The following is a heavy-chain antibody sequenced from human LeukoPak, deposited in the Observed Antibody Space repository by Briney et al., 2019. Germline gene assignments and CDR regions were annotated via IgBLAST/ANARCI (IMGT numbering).Heavy chain of an antibody. D-gene: IGHD3-10*01. J-gene: IGHJ4*02. CDR3: ARDKKSGESSEIDY. V-gene: IGHV3-74*03. Sequence: GGSLRLSCAASGFTFSNYWVHWVRQAPGKGLVWVSRINRDGSTTKYADSVKGRFTVSRDNAKNTLNLQMYSLRAEDTAVYYCARDKKSGESSEIDYWGQGTPVTVSS. CDR1: GFTFSNYW. CDR2: INRDGSTT.